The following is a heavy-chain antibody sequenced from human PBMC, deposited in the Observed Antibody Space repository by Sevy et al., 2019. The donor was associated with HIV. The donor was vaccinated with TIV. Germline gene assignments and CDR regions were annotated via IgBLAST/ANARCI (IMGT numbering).Heavy chain of an antibody. V-gene: IGHV1-18*01. CDR1: GYTFTTYG. J-gene: IGHJ6*02. Sequence: ASVKVSCKASGYTFTTYGITWVRQAPGQGLEWMGWISGYNGNTKYAQKVQGRVTMTRDTSTSTAYMELRSLRFDDTAVYYCAREAMTWGDFSNGGYGMGVWGQGTTVTVSS. CDR2: ISGYNGNT. D-gene: IGHD3-3*01. CDR3: AREAMTWGDFSNGGYGMGV.